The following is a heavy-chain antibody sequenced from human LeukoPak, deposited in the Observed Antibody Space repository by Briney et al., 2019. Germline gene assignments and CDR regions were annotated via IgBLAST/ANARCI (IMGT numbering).Heavy chain of an antibody. Sequence: SQTLSLTCTVSGGSISSGGYYWSWIRQHPGKGLEWIGYIYYSGSTYYNPSLKSRVTISVDRSKNQFSLKLSSVTAADTAVYYCARDHFELGAFDIWGQGTMVTVSS. J-gene: IGHJ3*02. CDR3: ARDHFELGAFDI. V-gene: IGHV4-31*03. CDR2: IYYSGST. D-gene: IGHD3-9*01. CDR1: GGSISSGGYY.